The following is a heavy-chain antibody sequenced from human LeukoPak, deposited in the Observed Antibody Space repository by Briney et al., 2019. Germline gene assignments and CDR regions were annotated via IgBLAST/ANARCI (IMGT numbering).Heavy chain of an antibody. V-gene: IGHV3-30*04. D-gene: IGHD2-2*01. CDR2: ISYDGSNK. Sequence: PGGSLRLSCAASGFTFSSYAMHWVRQAPGKGLEWVAVISYDGSNKYYADSVKGRFTISRDNSKNTLYLQMNSLRAEDTAVYYCAKTGYCSSTSCYFVDYWGQGTLVTVSS. CDR1: GFTFSSYA. J-gene: IGHJ4*02. CDR3: AKTGYCSSTSCYFVDY.